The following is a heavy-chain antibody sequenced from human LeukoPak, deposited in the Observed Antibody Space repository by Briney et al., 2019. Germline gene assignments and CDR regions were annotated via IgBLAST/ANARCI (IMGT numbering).Heavy chain of an antibody. CDR2: IYGDGSFT. D-gene: IGHD2-2*01. CDR1: GFTFSNFW. J-gene: IGHJ6*02. Sequence: GGSLRLSCAASGFTFSNFWMHWVRQAPGKGLVWVALIYGDGSFTRYADSVKGRFTISRDNAKNTVYLQMNSLRDEDTAVYYCARADCDSTSCQYGMDVWGQGTTVIVSS. V-gene: IGHV3-74*01. CDR3: ARADCDSTSCQYGMDV.